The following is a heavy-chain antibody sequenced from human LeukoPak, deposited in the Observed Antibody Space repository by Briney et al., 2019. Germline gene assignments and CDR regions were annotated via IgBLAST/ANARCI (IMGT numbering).Heavy chain of an antibody. CDR1: GGSFSGYY. CDR3: ARGRYSSSWYGDRGFYYYYMDV. Sequence: PSETLSLTCAAYGGSFSGYYWSWIRQPPGKGLEWIGEINHSGSTNYNPSLKSRVTISVDTSKNQFSLKLSSVTAADTAVYYYARGRYSSSWYGDRGFYYYYMDVWGKGTTVTVSS. CDR2: INHSGST. V-gene: IGHV4-34*01. J-gene: IGHJ6*03. D-gene: IGHD6-13*01.